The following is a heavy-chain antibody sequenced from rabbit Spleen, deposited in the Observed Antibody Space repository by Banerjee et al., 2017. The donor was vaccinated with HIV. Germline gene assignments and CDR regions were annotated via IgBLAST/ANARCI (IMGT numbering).Heavy chain of an antibody. CDR2: IDGDSGGST. D-gene: IGHD2-1*01. V-gene: IGHV1S45*01. CDR1: GLDFSSSYW. CDR3: GRGSAAMTMVITGYYLNL. J-gene: IGHJ4*01. Sequence: QEKLEESGGDLVKPGTSLTLTCRGSGLDFSSSYWICWVRQAPGKGLEWIACIDGDSGGSTDYASWATGRFTGSKPSSTTVTLQMTSLTAADTATYFCGRGSAAMTMVITGYYLNLWGPGTLVTVS.